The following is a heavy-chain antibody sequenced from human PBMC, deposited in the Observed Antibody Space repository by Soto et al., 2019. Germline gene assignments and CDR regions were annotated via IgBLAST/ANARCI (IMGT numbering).Heavy chain of an antibody. CDR2: IIPIFGTA. CDR3: ARDLLGHCSSTSCYEGRYYYGMDV. CDR1: GGTFSSYA. Sequence: ASVKVSCKASGGTFSSYAISWVRQAPGQGLEWMGGIIPIFGTANYAQKFQGRVTITADESTSTAYMELSSLRSEDTAVYYCARDLLGHCSSTSCYEGRYYYGMDVWGQGTTVTVSS. J-gene: IGHJ6*02. V-gene: IGHV1-69*13. D-gene: IGHD2-2*01.